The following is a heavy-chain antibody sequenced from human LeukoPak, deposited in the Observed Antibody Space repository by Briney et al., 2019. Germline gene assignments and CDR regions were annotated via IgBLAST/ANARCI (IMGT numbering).Heavy chain of an antibody. J-gene: IGHJ4*02. CDR2: IYPGDSDT. CDR1: GYSFTSYW. Sequence: GESLKISCKGSGYSFTSYWIGWVRQLPGKGLGWMGIIYPGDSDTRYGPSFQGQVTISADKSISTAYLQWSSLKASDTAMYYCARPQFWNPYYFDYWGQGTLVSVSS. V-gene: IGHV5-51*01. CDR3: ARPQFWNPYYFDY. D-gene: IGHD1-1*01.